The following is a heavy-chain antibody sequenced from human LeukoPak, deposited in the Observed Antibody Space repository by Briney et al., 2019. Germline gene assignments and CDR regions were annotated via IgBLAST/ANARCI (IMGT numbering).Heavy chain of an antibody. J-gene: IGHJ4*02. CDR2: ISYDGSNK. D-gene: IGHD3-16*02. V-gene: IGHV3-30*18. Sequence: GGSLRLSCAASGFTFTHYAMHWVRQTPGKGLEWVAVISYDGSNKYYADSVKGRFTISRDNSKNTLYLQMNSLRAEDTAVYYCAKDSRLGELSLYHFDFDYWGQGTLVTVSS. CDR3: AKDSRLGELSLYHFDFDY. CDR1: GFTFTHYA.